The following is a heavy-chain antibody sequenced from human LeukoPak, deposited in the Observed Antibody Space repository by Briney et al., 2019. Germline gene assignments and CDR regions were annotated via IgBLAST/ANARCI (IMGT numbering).Heavy chain of an antibody. CDR1: GFTFRNYG. J-gene: IGHJ4*02. V-gene: IGHV3-30*03. CDR2: ISYDGSNK. CDR3: AGRDYYDSSGHFDY. Sequence: LAGRSLRLSCAASGFTFRNYGMHWVRQAPGKGLEWVAVISYDGSNKYYADSVKGRFTISRDNSKNTLYLQMNSLRAEDTAVYYCAGRDYYDSSGHFDYWGQGTLVTVSS. D-gene: IGHD3-22*01.